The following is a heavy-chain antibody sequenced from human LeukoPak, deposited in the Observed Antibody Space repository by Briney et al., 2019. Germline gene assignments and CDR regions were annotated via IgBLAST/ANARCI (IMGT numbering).Heavy chain of an antibody. CDR1: GFTFSSYG. D-gene: IGHD4-11*01. J-gene: IGHJ4*02. Sequence: GGSLRLSCAASGFTFSSYGMHWVRQAPGKGLEWVAVISYDGSNKYYADSVKGRFTTSRDNSKNTLYLQMNSLRAEDTAVYYCAKGSGPSFSNPHFDYWGQGTRVAVSP. CDR2: ISYDGSNK. CDR3: AKGSGPSFSNPHFDY. V-gene: IGHV3-30*18.